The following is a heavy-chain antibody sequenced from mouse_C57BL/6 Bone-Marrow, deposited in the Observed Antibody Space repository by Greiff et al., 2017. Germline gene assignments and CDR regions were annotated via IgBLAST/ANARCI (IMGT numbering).Heavy chain of an antibody. CDR2: IYPGDGDT. V-gene: IGHV1-82*01. CDR1: GYAFSSSW. CDR3: ARGFGWYFDV. D-gene: IGHD3-1*01. J-gene: IGHJ1*03. Sequence: LQESGPELVKPGASVKISCKASGYAFSSSWMHWVKQRPGQGLEWIGRIYPGDGDTNYNGKFKGKATLTADKSSSTAFMQLSSLPSEDSAVYFCARGFGWYFDVWGTGTTVTVSS.